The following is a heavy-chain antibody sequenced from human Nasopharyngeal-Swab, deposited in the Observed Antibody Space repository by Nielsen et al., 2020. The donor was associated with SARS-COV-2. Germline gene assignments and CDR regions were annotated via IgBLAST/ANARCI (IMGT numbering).Heavy chain of an antibody. Sequence: GESLKISCAASGFTVSSNYMSWVRQAPGKGLEWVSVIYSVGSTYYADSVKGRFTISRDNSKNTLYLQMNSLRAEDTAVYYCARDLYRQQWPLYNYYGMDVWGQGTTVTVSS. V-gene: IGHV3-53*01. D-gene: IGHD6-19*01. CDR1: GFTVSSNY. CDR3: ARDLYRQQWPLYNYYGMDV. J-gene: IGHJ6*02. CDR2: IYSVGST.